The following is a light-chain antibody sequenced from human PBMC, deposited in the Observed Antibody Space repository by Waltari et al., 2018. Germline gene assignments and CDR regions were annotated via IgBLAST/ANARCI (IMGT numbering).Light chain of an antibody. CDR3: QTWGTGIRRHVV. CDR2: LNSDGSH. Sequence: QLVLTQSPSASASLGASAKLTCTLSSGHSSYAIAWHQPQPGKGPRYLMKLNSDGSHSKGDGIPDRFSGSSSGAERYLTISSLQSEDEVYYYCQTWGTGIRRHVVFGGGTKLTVL. V-gene: IGLV4-69*01. J-gene: IGLJ2*01. CDR1: SGHSSYA.